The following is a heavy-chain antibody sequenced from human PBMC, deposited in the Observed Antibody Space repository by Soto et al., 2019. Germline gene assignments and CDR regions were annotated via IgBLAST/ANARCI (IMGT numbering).Heavy chain of an antibody. D-gene: IGHD5-18*01. CDR3: ARFTVDTAMAPNRKGMDV. V-gene: IGHV4-34*01. J-gene: IGHJ6*02. CDR2: INHSGST. CDR1: GGSFSGYY. Sequence: QVQLQQWGAGLLKPSETLSLTCAVYGGSFSGYYWSWIRQPPGKGLEWIGEINHSGSTNYNPSLKSGVTISVDTSKNQFSLKLSSVTAADTDVYYCARFTVDTAMAPNRKGMDVWGQGTTVTVSS.